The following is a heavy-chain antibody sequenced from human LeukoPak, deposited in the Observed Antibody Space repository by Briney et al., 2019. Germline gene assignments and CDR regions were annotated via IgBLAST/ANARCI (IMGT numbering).Heavy chain of an antibody. Sequence: TGGSLRLSCEASGFTFSNYYMSWIRQAPGKGLEWVSHIKGNGATTYYADSVRGRFTISRDNAKNSLFLQMNSLRAEDTAVYYCARGKFYSLGSDWFDPWGQGTLVTVSS. J-gene: IGHJ5*02. V-gene: IGHV3-11*04. CDR3: ARGKFYSLGSDWFDP. CDR2: IKGNGATT. D-gene: IGHD4-11*01. CDR1: GFTFSNYY.